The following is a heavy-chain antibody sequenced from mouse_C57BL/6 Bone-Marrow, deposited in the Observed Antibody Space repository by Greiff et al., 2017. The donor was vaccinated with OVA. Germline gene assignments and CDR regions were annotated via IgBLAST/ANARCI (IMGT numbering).Heavy chain of an antibody. CDR2: ISSGSSTI. CDR1: GFTFSDYG. J-gene: IGHJ3*01. V-gene: IGHV5-17*01. D-gene: IGHD1-1*01. Sequence: EVKVEESGGGLVKPGGSLKLSCAASGFTFSDYGMHWVRQAPEKGLEWVAYISSGSSTIYYADTVKGRFTISRDNAKNTLFLQMTSLRSEDTAMYYCARRITTVVATDAYWGQGTLVTVSA. CDR3: ARRITTVVATDAY.